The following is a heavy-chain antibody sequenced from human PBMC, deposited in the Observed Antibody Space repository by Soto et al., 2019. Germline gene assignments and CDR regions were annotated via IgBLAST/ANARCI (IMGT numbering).Heavy chain of an antibody. J-gene: IGHJ5*02. CDR1: GGSFIGYY. CDR2: INHSGST. Sequence: SETLSLTCAVYGGSFIGYYWICIRHPPVKWLEWIVEINHSGSTNYNPSLKSRVTISVDTSKNQFSLKLSSVTAADTAVYYCARGGSLAGTFVGYNWFDPWGQGTLVTSPQ. CDR3: ARGGSLAGTFVGYNWFDP. V-gene: IGHV4-34*01. D-gene: IGHD6-13*01.